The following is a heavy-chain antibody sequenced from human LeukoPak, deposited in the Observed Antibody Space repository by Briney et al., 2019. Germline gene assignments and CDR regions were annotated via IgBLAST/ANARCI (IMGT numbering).Heavy chain of an antibody. CDR3: ARAGSSTDRDWFDP. J-gene: IGHJ5*02. D-gene: IGHD2-2*01. V-gene: IGHV1-69*05. Sequence: ASVKVSCKASGGTFSSYAISWVRQAPGQGLEWMGGIIPIFGTANYAQKFQGRVTITTDESTSTAYMELSSLRSEDTAVYYCARAGSSTDRDWFDPWGQGTLVTVSS. CDR1: GGTFSSYA. CDR2: IIPIFGTA.